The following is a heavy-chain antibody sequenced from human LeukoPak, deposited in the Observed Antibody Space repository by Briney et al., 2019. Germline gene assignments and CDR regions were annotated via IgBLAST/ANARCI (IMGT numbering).Heavy chain of an antibody. D-gene: IGHD5-24*01. Sequence: GGSLRLSCAASGFTFSSYAMHWVRQAPGKGLEWVAVISYDGSNKYYADSVKGRFTISRDNSKNTLYLQMNSLRAEDTAVYYCARGGGDGYIGDAFDIWGQGTMVTVSS. V-gene: IGHV3-30-3*01. J-gene: IGHJ3*02. CDR2: ISYDGSNK. CDR3: ARGGGDGYIGDAFDI. CDR1: GFTFSSYA.